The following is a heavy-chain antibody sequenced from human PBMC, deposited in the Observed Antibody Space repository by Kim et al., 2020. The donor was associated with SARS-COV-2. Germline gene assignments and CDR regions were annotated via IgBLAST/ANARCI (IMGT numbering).Heavy chain of an antibody. CDR1: GGSISSSSYY. J-gene: IGHJ4*02. CDR3: AASSSWYVQIDY. D-gene: IGHD6-13*01. CDR2: IYYSGSS. Sequence: SETLSLTCSVSGGSISSSSYYWGWIRQPPGKGLEWIGSIYYSGSSYYNPSLKSRVTISVDTSKNQFSLKLSSVTAADTAVYYCAASSSWYVQIDYWGQGTLVTVSS. V-gene: IGHV4-39*01.